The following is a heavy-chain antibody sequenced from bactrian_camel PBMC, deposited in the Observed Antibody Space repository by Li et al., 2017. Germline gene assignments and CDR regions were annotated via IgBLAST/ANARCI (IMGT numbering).Heavy chain of an antibody. CDR2: INTGGSST. CDR3: KRGWKCIGAECDDD. Sequence: DVQLVESGGGLVRPGGSLRLSCVASGYSFTSLCMGWVRQAPGKGLEWVSRINTGGSSTYYADSVKGRFTISRDNAKNTLYLQLNNLKTEDTGSYRCKRGWKCIGAECDDDLGQGTQVTVS. D-gene: IGHD1*01. V-gene: IGHV3S19*01. J-gene: IGHJ4*01. CDR1: GYSFTSLC.